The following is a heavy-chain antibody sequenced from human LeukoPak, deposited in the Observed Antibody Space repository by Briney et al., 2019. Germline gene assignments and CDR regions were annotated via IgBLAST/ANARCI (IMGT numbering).Heavy chain of an antibody. V-gene: IGHV3-48*01. CDR3: AKGKSYGEYYYYYGMDV. D-gene: IGHD4-17*01. Sequence: GGSLRLSCAASGFTFSSYSMNWVRQAPGKGLEWVSYISSSSSTIYYADSVKGRFTISRDNSKNTLYLQMNSLRAEDTAVYYCAKGKSYGEYYYYYGMDVWGQGTTVTVSS. CDR1: GFTFSSYS. CDR2: ISSSSSTI. J-gene: IGHJ6*02.